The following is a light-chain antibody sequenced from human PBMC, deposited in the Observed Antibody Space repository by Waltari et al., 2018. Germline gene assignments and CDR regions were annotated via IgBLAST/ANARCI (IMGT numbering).Light chain of an antibody. CDR3: QQYNNWPPLYT. CDR2: GAS. Sequence: EIVMTQSTANLSVSPGERATLSCRASQSVSSNLAWYQQNPGQAPRLLIYGASTRATGIPARFSGSWSGTEFTLTISSLQSEDFAVYYCQQYNNWPPLYTFGQGTKLEIK. J-gene: IGKJ2*01. V-gene: IGKV3-15*01. CDR1: QSVSSN.